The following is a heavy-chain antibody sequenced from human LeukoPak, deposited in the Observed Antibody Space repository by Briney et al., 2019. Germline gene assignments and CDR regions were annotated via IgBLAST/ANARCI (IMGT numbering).Heavy chain of an antibody. V-gene: IGHV3-21*01. D-gene: IGHD2-2*01. J-gene: IGHJ4*02. CDR3: ARDHIVVVPAATPMDY. Sequence: GGSLRLSCAASGFTFSSYSMNWVRQAPGKGLEWASSISSSSSYIYYADSVKGRFTISRDNAKNSLYLQMNSLRAEDTAVYYCARDHIVVVPAATPMDYWGQGTLVTVSS. CDR2: ISSSSSYI. CDR1: GFTFSSYS.